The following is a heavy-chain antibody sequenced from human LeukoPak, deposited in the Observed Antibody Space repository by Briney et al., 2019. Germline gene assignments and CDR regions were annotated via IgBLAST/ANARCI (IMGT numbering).Heavy chain of an antibody. CDR3: EVVTYYFDY. CDR1: AFTFSSYA. V-gene: IGHV3-23*01. D-gene: IGHD4-23*01. Sequence: GGSLTLSCAASAFTFSSYAMSWVRQAPGRGLEWVLGVSGGGGSTSYADSVKGRFTISRANSKTSLYLQMNSLSAQHLPAYYCEVVTYYFDYWGQGTLVTVSS. J-gene: IGHJ4*02. CDR2: VSGGGGST.